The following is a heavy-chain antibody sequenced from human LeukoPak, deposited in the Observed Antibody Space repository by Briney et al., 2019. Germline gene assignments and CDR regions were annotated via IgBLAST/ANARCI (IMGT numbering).Heavy chain of an antibody. D-gene: IGHD2-2*01. CDR3: ARKPYQLLSFDY. Sequence: PGGSLRLSCAASGFTFSSYAMHWVRQAPGKGLEWVAVIWYDGSNKYYADSVKGRFTISRDNSKNTLYLQMNSLRAEDTAVYYCARKPYQLLSFDYWGQGTLVTVSS. CDR1: GFTFSSYA. J-gene: IGHJ4*02. CDR2: IWYDGSNK. V-gene: IGHV3-33*08.